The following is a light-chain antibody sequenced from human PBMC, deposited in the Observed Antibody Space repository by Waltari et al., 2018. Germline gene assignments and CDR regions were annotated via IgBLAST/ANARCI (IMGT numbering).Light chain of an antibody. Sequence: EIVLTQSPGTLSLSPGERATLSCRASQSVSAYLAWYQHKPGQAPRLLIYDASTRATGVPARFSGSGSGTDFTLTISSLEPEDSAVYYCQQRTSWPPFTFGPGTKVDVK. CDR2: DAS. J-gene: IGKJ3*01. V-gene: IGKV3-11*01. CDR1: QSVSAY. CDR3: QQRTSWPPFT.